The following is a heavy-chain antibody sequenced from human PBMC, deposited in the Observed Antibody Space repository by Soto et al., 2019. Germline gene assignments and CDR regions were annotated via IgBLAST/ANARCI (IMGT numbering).Heavy chain of an antibody. CDR2: IIPFFTTT. J-gene: IGHJ4*02. D-gene: IGHD2-21*01. V-gene: IGHV1-69*01. Sequence: QVQLVQAGGEVKRPGSSVRVSCEASADTFSSYAIIWVRQAPGQGLDWMGGIIPFFTTTNYAQKFQGRVTITADEATSKAYMDLSGLRSEDTAMYYCAAESAYGGNPLAFLYWGKGTLVTVSS. CDR3: AAESAYGGNPLAFLY. CDR1: ADTFSSYA.